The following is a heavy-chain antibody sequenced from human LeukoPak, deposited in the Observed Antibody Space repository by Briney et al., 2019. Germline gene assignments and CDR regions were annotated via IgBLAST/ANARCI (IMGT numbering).Heavy chain of an antibody. CDR1: GGSISSGGYY. CDR2: IYHSGST. J-gene: IGHJ3*02. CDR3: ARGGDVLLYDRDRDAFDI. Sequence: KPSETLSLTCTVSGGSISSGGYYWSWIRQPPGKGLEWIGYIYHSGSTYYNPSLKSRVAISVDRSKNQFSLKLSSVTAADTAVYYCARGGDVLLYDRDRDAFDIWGQGTMVTVSS. D-gene: IGHD3-10*01. V-gene: IGHV4-30-2*01.